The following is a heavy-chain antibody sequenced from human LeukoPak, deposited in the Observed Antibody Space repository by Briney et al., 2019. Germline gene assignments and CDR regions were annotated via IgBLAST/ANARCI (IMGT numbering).Heavy chain of an antibody. CDR1: GFTFNDYY. CDR3: ARAHYDSSGYCFDY. J-gene: IGHJ4*02. CDR2: ISYDGSNK. D-gene: IGHD3-22*01. V-gene: IGHV3-30*04. Sequence: GGSLRLSCAASGFTFNDYYMSWIRQAPGKGLEWVAVISYDGSNKYYADSVKGRFTISRDNSKNTLYLQMNSLRAEDTAVYYCARAHYDSSGYCFDYWGQGTLVTVSS.